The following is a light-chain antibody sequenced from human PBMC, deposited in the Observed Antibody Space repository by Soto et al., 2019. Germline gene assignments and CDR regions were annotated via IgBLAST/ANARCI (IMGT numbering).Light chain of an antibody. V-gene: IGKV3-15*01. CDR1: QSVSSY. CDR3: QQYNNWPRT. Sequence: EIALTQSPGTLSLSPGERATLSCRASQSVSSYLAWYQQKPGQAPRLLIYGASTRATGIPARFSGSGSGTEFTLTISSLQSEDFAVYYCQQYNNWPRTFGQGTKVDIK. J-gene: IGKJ1*01. CDR2: GAS.